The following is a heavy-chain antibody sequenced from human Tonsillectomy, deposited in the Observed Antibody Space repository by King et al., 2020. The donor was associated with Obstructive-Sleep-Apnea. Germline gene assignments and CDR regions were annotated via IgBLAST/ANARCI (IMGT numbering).Heavy chain of an antibody. CDR1: GYTFTGYY. D-gene: IGHD2/OR15-2a*01. J-gene: IGHJ5*02. CDR2: ININSGGT. CDR3: ARGGAVDSTFWPNWFDP. V-gene: IGHV1-2*02. Sequence: VQLVESGAEVKKPGASVKVSCKASGYTFTGYYMHWVRQAPGQGPEWMGWININSGGTNYAQKFQGRVTVTRATSINTAYMELSVLRSDDTAVYYCARGGAVDSTFWPNWFDPWGQGTPVTVSS.